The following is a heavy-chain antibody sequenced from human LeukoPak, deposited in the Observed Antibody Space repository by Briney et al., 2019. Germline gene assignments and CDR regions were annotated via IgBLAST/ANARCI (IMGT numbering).Heavy chain of an antibody. CDR1: GFTFRTYW. CDR2: INEDGTLK. D-gene: IGHD2-15*01. CDR3: TTNLQNRGVYSHFDY. V-gene: IGHV3-7*03. J-gene: IGHJ4*02. Sequence: PGGSLRLSCAASGFTFRTYWMSWVRQAPGKGLEWVANINEDGTLKFYVESVRGRFVISRDNVESSLSLEKNSLRTEDTAVYYCTTNLQNRGVYSHFDYWGQGTLITVSS.